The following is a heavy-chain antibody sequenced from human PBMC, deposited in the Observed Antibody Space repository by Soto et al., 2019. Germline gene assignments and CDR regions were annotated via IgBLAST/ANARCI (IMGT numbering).Heavy chain of an antibody. D-gene: IGHD3-9*01. CDR1: GFTFSSYA. CDR2: MWYDRSHT. V-gene: IGHV3-33*01. CDR3: SRDRSWRTGYYSGIGV. Sequence: QAHLVESGGGVVQPGGSLRLSCAASGFTFSSYAMHWVRQAPGKGLEWVALMWYDRSHTYYADSVKGRFNISRDESKNIRFLHMSGLRAEDTAVYYCSRDRSWRTGYYSGIGVWGQGTTVTVS. J-gene: IGHJ6*02.